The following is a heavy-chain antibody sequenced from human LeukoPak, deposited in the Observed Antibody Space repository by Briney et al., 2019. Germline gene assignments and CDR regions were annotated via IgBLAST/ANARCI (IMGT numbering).Heavy chain of an antibody. CDR3: ARRGGLNRGYWYFDL. V-gene: IGHV4-59*01. CDR1: GDPIRSSY. CDR2: IYYTGTT. Sequence: TSETLSLTCTVPGDPIRSSYWGWIRQPPGKGLEWIGYIYYTGTTTYNPSLKSRVTISVDTSKNQFSLNLSSVTAADTAVYYCARRGGLNRGYWYFDLWGRGTLVTVSS. J-gene: IGHJ2*01. D-gene: IGHD3-16*01.